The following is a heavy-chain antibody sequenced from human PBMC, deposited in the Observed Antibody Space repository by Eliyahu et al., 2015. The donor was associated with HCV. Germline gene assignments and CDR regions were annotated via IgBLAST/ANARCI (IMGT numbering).Heavy chain of an antibody. CDR3: ARVPVGDRTFDY. J-gene: IGHJ4*02. Sequence: QVQLVQSGPEVVKPGASVKVSCKASGYGFDSYGITWVRQAPGQGLEWVGWISVYSGHANGGYTNYAQNLQGRVTLTADISTRTAYMEMRSLRSDDSAVYYCARVPVGDRTFDYWGQGTLVTVSS. CDR2: ISVYSGHANGGYT. D-gene: IGHD4-17*01. V-gene: IGHV1-18*01. CDR1: GYGFDSYG.